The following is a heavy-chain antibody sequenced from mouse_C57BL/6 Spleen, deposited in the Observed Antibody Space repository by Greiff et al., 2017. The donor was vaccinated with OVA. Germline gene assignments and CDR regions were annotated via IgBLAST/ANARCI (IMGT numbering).Heavy chain of an antibody. CDR3: TRVRGYYAWFAD. Sequence: QVQLQQSGAELVRPGASVTLSCKASGYTFTDYEMHWVKQTPVHGLEWIGAIDPETGGSAYNQKFKGKAILTADKSSSTAYMERRSLTSEDSAVYYCTRVRGYYAWFADWGQGTLVTASA. V-gene: IGHV1-15*01. D-gene: IGHD2-3*01. CDR1: GYTFTDYE. CDR2: IDPETGGS. J-gene: IGHJ3*01.